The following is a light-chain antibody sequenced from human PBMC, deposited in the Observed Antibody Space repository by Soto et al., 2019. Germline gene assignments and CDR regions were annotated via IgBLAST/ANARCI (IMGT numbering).Light chain of an antibody. V-gene: IGKV3-20*01. J-gene: IGKJ3*01. Sequence: EIMMTQSPVTLSVSPGERATLSCRASQSVSSNLAWYQRKFGQAPRLLIYNTSSRATGIPDRFSGSGSGTDFTLSISRLEPEDFAVYYCQHYGGSFIFGPGTKVDI. CDR3: QHYGGSFI. CDR1: QSVSSN. CDR2: NTS.